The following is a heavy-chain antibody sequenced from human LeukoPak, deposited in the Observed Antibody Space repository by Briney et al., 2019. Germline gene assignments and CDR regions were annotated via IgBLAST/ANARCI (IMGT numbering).Heavy chain of an antibody. CDR2: ISGSGGST. Sequence: GGSLTLSCAASGFTFSSYSMTWVRQAPGQGLEWVSSISGSGGSTYHADSVKGRFTISRDISKNTLYLQMNSLRAEDTAAYYCAKSRASSGVAPAGYDYWGQGTLVTVSS. V-gene: IGHV3-23*01. CDR3: AKSRASSGVAPAGYDY. D-gene: IGHD6-13*01. J-gene: IGHJ4*02. CDR1: GFTFSSYS.